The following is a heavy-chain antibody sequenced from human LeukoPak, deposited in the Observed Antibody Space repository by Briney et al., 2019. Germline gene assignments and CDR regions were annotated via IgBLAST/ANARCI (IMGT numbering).Heavy chain of an antibody. J-gene: IGHJ6*03. V-gene: IGHV4-61*08. D-gene: IGHD3-3*01. CDR3: AKHDTVFGAAHFYMDV. Sequence: SETLSLTCTVSGGSISSGGYYWSWIRQPPGKGLEWIGYIYSTGNTNYNPSLKGRVTISLDTSKNQFSLNLSSVTAADTAVYYCAKHDTVFGAAHFYMDVWGKGTTVTVSS. CDR1: GGSISSGGYY. CDR2: IYSTGNT.